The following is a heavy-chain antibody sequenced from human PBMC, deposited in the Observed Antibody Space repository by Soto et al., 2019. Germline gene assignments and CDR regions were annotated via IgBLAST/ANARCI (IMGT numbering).Heavy chain of an antibody. J-gene: IGHJ4*02. D-gene: IGHD6-6*01. CDR3: ARDPHSSFDY. CDR1: GFTFSSYE. CDR2: ISSSGSTI. Sequence: GGSLRLSCAASGFTFSSYEMNWVRQAPGKGLEWVSYISSSGSTIYYADSVKGRFTISRDNAKNSLYLQMNSLRAEDSAVYYWARDPHSSFDYWGQGTLVTVSS. V-gene: IGHV3-48*03.